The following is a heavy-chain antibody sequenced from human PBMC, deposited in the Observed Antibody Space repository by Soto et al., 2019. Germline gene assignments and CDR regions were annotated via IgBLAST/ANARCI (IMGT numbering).Heavy chain of an antibody. CDR1: GFTFSSYA. V-gene: IGHV3-30-3*01. CDR3: ARDGNLSYAQKKDYYYYGMDV. J-gene: IGHJ6*02. D-gene: IGHD2-2*01. CDR2: ISYDGSNK. Sequence: GGSLRLSCAASGFTFSSYAMHWVRRAPGKGLEWVAVISYDGSNKYYADSVKGRFTISRDNSKNTLYLQMNSLRAEDTAVYYCARDGNLSYAQKKDYYYYGMDVWGQGTTVTVSS.